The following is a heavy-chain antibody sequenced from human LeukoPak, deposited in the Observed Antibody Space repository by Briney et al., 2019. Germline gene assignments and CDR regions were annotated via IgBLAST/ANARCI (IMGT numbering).Heavy chain of an antibody. CDR2: MNPNSGNT. Sequence: ASVKVSCKASGYTFTSYDINWVRQATGQGLEWMGWMNPNSGNTGYAQKFQGRVTMTRNTSISTAYMELSSLRSEDTAVYKCGRSPWGYCTNVVGCTGYVRGQGILVTVSS. V-gene: IGHV1-8*01. CDR3: GRSPWGYCTNVVGCTGYV. D-gene: IGHD2-8*01. CDR1: GYTFTSYD. J-gene: IGHJ4*02.